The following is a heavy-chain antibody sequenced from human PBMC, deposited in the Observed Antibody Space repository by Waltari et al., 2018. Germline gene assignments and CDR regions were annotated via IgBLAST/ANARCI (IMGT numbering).Heavy chain of an antibody. J-gene: IGHJ4*02. CDR2: IYTSGST. CDR3: ARAGSSGLGY. Sequence: QVQLQESGPGLVKPSQTLSLTCTVSGGSISSSSYYWSWIRQPAGKGLEWIGRIYTSGSTNYNPSLKSRVTISVDTSKNQFSLKLSSVTAADTAVYYCARAGSSGLGYWGQGTLVTVSS. V-gene: IGHV4-61*02. CDR1: GGSISSSSYY. D-gene: IGHD6-19*01.